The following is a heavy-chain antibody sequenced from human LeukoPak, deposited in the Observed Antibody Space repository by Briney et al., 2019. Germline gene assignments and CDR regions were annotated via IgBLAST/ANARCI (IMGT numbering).Heavy chain of an antibody. CDR1: GGSISSYY. J-gene: IGHJ4*02. CDR3: ARVGPRGRYFDWVFDY. Sequence: SETLSLTCTVSGGSISSYYWSWIRQPPGKGREWIGYIYYSGSTNYHPSLKSRVTISVDTSKNQFSLKLSSVTAADTAVYYCARVGPRGRYFDWVFDYWGQGTLVTVSS. V-gene: IGHV4-59*01. D-gene: IGHD3-9*01. CDR2: IYYSGST.